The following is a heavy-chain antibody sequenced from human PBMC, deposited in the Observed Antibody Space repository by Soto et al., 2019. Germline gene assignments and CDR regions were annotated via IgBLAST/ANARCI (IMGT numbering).Heavy chain of an antibody. CDR3: ARDHRIQLWLAPNWFDP. J-gene: IGHJ5*02. Sequence: VGSLRLSCAASGFTFSSYGMHWVRQAPGKGLEWVAVIWYDGSNKYYADSVKGRFTISRDNSKNTLYLQMNSLRAEDTAVYYCARDHRIQLWLAPNWFDPWGQGTLVTVSS. CDR2: IWYDGSNK. CDR1: GFTFSSYG. V-gene: IGHV3-33*01. D-gene: IGHD5-18*01.